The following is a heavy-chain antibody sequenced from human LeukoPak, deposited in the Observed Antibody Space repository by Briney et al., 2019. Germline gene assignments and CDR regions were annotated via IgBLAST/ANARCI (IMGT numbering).Heavy chain of an antibody. CDR1: GGSISSYY. CDR3: ARLKYSSSWFNAFDI. J-gene: IGHJ3*02. V-gene: IGHV4-59*08. Sequence: PSETLSLTCTVSGGSISSYYWSWIRQPPGEGLEWIGYIYYSGSTNYNPSLKSRVTISVDTSKNQFSLKLSSVTAADTAVYYCARLKYSSSWFNAFDIWGQETMVTVSS. CDR2: IYYSGST. D-gene: IGHD6-13*01.